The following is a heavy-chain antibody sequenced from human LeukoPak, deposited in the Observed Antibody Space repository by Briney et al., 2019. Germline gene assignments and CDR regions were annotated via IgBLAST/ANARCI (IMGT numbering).Heavy chain of an antibody. V-gene: IGHV3-74*01. CDR1: GFTFSSCW. D-gene: IGHD1-14*01. CDR3: ATGQGHGMGV. J-gene: IGHJ6*01. Sequence: GGSLRLSCAASGFTFSSCWMHWVRQAPGKGLVWVSRINSDGSSTSYADSVKGRFTIFRDNAKNTLYLQINSLRAEDTAVYYCATGQGHGMGVWGQGATVTVSS. CDR2: INSDGSST.